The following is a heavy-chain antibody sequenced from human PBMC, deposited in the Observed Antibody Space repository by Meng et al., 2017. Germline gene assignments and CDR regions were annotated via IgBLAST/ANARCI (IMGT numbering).Heavy chain of an antibody. CDR3: AKTRGYSGYGWGFYGMEV. CDR1: GFTFSSAA. J-gene: IGHJ6*01. CDR2: ISGSGGST. Sequence: GESLKISCAASGFTFSSAARSWVRQAPGKGLEWGSAISGSGGSTYYADSVKGRFTISRDNSKNTLYLQMNSLRAEDTAVYYCAKTRGYSGYGWGFYGMEVWGQGNTVNLSS. D-gene: IGHD5-12*01. V-gene: IGHV3-23*01.